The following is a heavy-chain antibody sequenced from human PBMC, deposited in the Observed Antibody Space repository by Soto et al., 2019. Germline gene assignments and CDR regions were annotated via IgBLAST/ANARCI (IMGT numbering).Heavy chain of an antibody. D-gene: IGHD2-8*01. Sequence: SQTLSLTCVISGDGVSTNSATWDWIRQSPSGGIEWLGRTYYRSNWYTDYAVSVKGRITISPDTSDNQLSLQLNSVTPDDTAVYYCARLIGNSWLDSWGQGTLVSVSS. CDR3: ARLIGNSWLDS. V-gene: IGHV6-1*01. CDR1: GDGVSTNSAT. J-gene: IGHJ5*01. CDR2: TYYRSNWYT.